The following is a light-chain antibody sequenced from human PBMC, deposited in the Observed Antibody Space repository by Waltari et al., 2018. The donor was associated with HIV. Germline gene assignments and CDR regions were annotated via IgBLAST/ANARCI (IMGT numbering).Light chain of an antibody. CDR2: DNN. J-gene: IGLJ3*02. V-gene: IGLV1-51*01. CDR1: SSNIGNNY. CDR3: GTWDSSLSAV. Sequence: QSVLTQPPSVSAAPRQSVTISCSGSSSNIGNNYVSWYQHLPGAAPKLLIYDNNNRPSGIPDRFSGSKSGTSATLVITGLQTGDEADYYCGTWDSSLSAVFGGGTKLTVL.